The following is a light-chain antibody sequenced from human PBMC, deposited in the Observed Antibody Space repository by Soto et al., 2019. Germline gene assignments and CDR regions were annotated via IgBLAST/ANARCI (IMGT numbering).Light chain of an antibody. Sequence: QSALTQPASVSGSPGQSITISCTGTSSDVGGYNYVSWYQQHPGKAPKLIIYEVSNRPSGVSNRFSGSKSGNTASLTISGLQTEDEGDYHCSSYTSSSYVVFGGGTKVTVL. CDR1: SSDVGGYNY. CDR2: EVS. V-gene: IGLV2-14*01. J-gene: IGLJ2*01. CDR3: SSYTSSSYVV.